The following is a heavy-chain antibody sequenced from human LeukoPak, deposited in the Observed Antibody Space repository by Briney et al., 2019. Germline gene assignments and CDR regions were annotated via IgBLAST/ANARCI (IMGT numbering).Heavy chain of an antibody. J-gene: IGHJ4*02. CDR3: ARDIHCTNGVCYDY. D-gene: IGHD2-8*01. Sequence: SETLSLTCTVSGGSLSSYYWGWIRQPPGKGLEWIGYFYYSGSTYYNPSLKSRVTMSVDTSKNQFSLKLTSVTAADTAVHYCARDIHCTNGVCYDYWGQGTLVTVSS. CDR2: FYYSGST. CDR1: GGSLSSYY. V-gene: IGHV4-59*01.